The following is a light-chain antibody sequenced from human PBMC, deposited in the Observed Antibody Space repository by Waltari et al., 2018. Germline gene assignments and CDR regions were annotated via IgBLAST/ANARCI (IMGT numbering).Light chain of an antibody. CDR3: LSADHSVDHRV. V-gene: IGLV3-10*01. CDR2: EDM. CDR1: ALPRNY. Sequence: SYELRQPPSVSVYPGQTARITCLGDALPRNYAYWYQQKSGQPPVMVIYEDMKRPPGIPERFSGSNSGAVATLTISGAQFDDEADYYCLSADHSVDHRVFGGGTKLTVL. J-gene: IGLJ3*02.